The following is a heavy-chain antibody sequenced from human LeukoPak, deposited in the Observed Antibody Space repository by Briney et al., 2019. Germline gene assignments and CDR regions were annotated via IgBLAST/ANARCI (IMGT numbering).Heavy chain of an antibody. D-gene: IGHD3-16*01. J-gene: IGHJ6*03. CDR3: AKGLGAYYYYYMDV. CDR1: GFTFDDYA. V-gene: IGHV3-9*01. CDR2: ISWNSGSI. Sequence: GRSLRLSCAASGFTFDDYAMHWVRQAPGKGLEWVSGISWNSGSIGYADSVKGRFTISRDNAKSSLYLQMNSLRAEDTALYYCAKGLGAYYYYYMDVWGKGTTVTVSS.